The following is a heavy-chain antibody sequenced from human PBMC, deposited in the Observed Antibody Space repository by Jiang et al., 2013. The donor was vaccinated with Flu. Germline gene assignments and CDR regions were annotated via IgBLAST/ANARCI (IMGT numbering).Heavy chain of an antibody. V-gene: IGHV4-38-2*02. Sequence: PGLVKPSETLSLTCAVSGYSISSGYYWGWIRQPPGKGLEWIGSIYHYGTTYYNPSLQSRVNISVDTSKNHFSLRLSSVTAADTAVYYCARDWLGTSGTTGSDPWGQGTLVTVSS. CDR3: ARDWLGTSGTTGSDP. J-gene: IGHJ5*02. D-gene: IGHD2/OR15-2a*01. CDR1: GYSISSGYY. CDR2: IYHYGTT.